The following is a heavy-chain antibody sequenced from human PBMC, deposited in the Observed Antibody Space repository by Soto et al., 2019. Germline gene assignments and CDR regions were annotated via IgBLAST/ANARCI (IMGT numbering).Heavy chain of an antibody. CDR3: ARGTFYYDSSGYYHNDFDY. V-gene: IGHV1-69*13. CDR1: GGTFSSYA. D-gene: IGHD3-22*01. J-gene: IGHJ4*02. CDR2: IIPIFGTA. Sequence: GASVKVSCKASGGTFSSYAISWVRQAPGQGLEWMGGIIPIFGTANYAQKFQGRVTITADESTSTAYMELSSLRSEDTAVYYCARGTFYYDSSGYYHNDFDYWGQGTLVTVSS.